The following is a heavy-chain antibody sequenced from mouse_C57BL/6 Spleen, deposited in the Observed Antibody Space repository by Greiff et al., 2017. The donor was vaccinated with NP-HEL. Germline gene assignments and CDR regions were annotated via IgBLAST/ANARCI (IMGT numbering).Heavy chain of an antibody. J-gene: IGHJ3*01. V-gene: IGHV1-54*01. Sequence: VQLQQSGAELVRPGPSVKVSCKASGYAFTNYLIEWVKQRPGQGLEWIGVIHPGSGGTNYNAKFKGKATLTADKASSTAYMPLSSLTSEDSAVYVCARDYYGRTWFAYWGQGTLVTVAA. CDR2: IHPGSGGT. CDR1: GYAFTNYL. CDR3: ARDYYGRTWFAY. D-gene: IGHD1-1*01.